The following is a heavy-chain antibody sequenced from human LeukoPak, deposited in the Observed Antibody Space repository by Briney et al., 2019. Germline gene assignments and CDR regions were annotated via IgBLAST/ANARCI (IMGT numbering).Heavy chain of an antibody. CDR2: ISGSGGST. CDR1: GFTFASYA. V-gene: IGHV3-23*01. CDR3: AKHQNKGFDY. J-gene: IGHJ4*02. Sequence: GGSLRLSSAAPGFTFASYAMSWVRQAPGKGLEWVSIISGSGGSTYYVDSVKGRFTISRDNSKNTLYLQMNSLRAEDTAVYYCAKHQNKGFDYWGQGTLVTVSS.